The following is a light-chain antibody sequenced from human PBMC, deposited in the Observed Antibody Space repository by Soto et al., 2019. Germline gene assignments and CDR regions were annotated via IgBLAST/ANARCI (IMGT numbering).Light chain of an antibody. Sequence: DIQVTQSPSSLSASVGDRVTITCRASQSITTFLNWYQQKPGNAPKLLIYAASSLQTGVPSRFSGSGSGTGFTLTISSLQREDFATYYCQQAYGAPPTFGQGTKVDIK. J-gene: IGKJ1*01. CDR2: AAS. CDR3: QQAYGAPPT. V-gene: IGKV1-39*01. CDR1: QSITTF.